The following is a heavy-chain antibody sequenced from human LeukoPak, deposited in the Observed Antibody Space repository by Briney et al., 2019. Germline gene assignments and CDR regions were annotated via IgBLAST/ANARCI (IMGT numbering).Heavy chain of an antibody. CDR3: ARGLSGYASSLGY. Sequence: GGSLRLSCAASGFTFSSHSMNWVRQAPGKGLEWISYITSTSSTIYYADSVKDRFIISRDNAKNSLFLQMNSLRDEDTAVYYCARGLSGYASSLGYWGQGTLVTVSA. J-gene: IGHJ4*02. V-gene: IGHV3-48*02. CDR1: GFTFSSHS. CDR2: ITSTSSTI. D-gene: IGHD6-6*01.